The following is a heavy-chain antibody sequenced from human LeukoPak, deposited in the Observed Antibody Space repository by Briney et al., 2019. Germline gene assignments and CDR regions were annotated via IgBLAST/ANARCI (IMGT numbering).Heavy chain of an antibody. J-gene: IGHJ5*02. CDR1: GFAFSNHA. Sequence: GESLRLSCEASGFAFSNHAMTWVRQAPGEGLQWVSTISDTGKTTFYGDSVRGRFTISRDISNNTLYLQMDGLRADDTAVYYCARGGAYDYGVLDAWGQGTLVTVSS. V-gene: IGHV3-23*01. CDR2: ISDTGKTT. CDR3: ARGGAYDYGVLDA. D-gene: IGHD4/OR15-4a*01.